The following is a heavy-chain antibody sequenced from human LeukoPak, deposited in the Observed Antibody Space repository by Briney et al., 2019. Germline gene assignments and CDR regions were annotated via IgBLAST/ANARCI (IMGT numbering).Heavy chain of an antibody. CDR2: IYPGDSDT. J-gene: IGHJ3*02. D-gene: IGHD4-17*01. CDR1: GYSFTSYW. V-gene: IGHV5-51*01. CDR3: ARSLRLRRLDAFDI. Sequence: GESLKISCKGSGYSFTSYWVGWVRQMPGKGLEWMGIIYPGDSDTRYSPSFQGQVTISADKSISTAYLQWSSLKASGTAMYYCARSLRLRRLDAFDIWGQGTMVTVSS.